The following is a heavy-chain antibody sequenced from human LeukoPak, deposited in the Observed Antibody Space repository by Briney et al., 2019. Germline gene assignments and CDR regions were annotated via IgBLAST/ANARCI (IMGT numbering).Heavy chain of an antibody. CDR1: GGSISSYY. CDR2: IYYSGST. CDR3: AREGGYGVRHPAFDY. J-gene: IGHJ4*02. V-gene: IGHV4-59*01. D-gene: IGHD4-17*01. Sequence: SETLSLTCTVSGGSISSYYWSWIRQPPGKGLEWIGYIYYSGSTNYNPSLRSRVTISVDTSKNQFSLKLSSVTAADTAVYYCAREGGYGVRHPAFDYWGQGTLVTVSS.